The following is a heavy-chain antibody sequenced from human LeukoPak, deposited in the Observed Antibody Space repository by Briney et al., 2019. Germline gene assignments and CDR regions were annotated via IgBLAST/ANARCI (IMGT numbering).Heavy chain of an antibody. V-gene: IGHV3-7*01. D-gene: IGHD6-19*01. J-gene: IGHJ4*02. CDR1: GFTFSSYW. CDR2: IKQDGSDK. CDR3: ARDAGNSSGWNDFDY. Sequence: PGGSLRLSCVASGFTFSSYWMSWVRQAPGKGLEWVANIKQDGSDKYYVDSVKGRFSISRDSAENSLYLQINSLRAEDTAVYYCARDAGNSSGWNDFDYWGQGTLVTVSS.